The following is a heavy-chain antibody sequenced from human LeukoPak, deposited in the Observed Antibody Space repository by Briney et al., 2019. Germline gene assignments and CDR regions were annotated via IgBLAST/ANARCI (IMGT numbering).Heavy chain of an antibody. CDR2: VHNSGST. D-gene: IGHD1-26*01. V-gene: IGHV4-59*02. CDR3: VRDWEGFNFDI. J-gene: IGHJ3*02. Sequence: SETLSLTCIVSGGSVSSYHWSWVRQPPGDGLEWIAYVHNSGSTNYNPSLKSRVTISVDRPKNQFSLKMSSVTAADTPGYYCVRDWEGFNFDIWGQGTMVTVSS. CDR1: GGSVSSYH.